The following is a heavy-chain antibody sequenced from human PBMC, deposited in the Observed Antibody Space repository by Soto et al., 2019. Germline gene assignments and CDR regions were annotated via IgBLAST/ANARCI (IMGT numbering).Heavy chain of an antibody. Sequence: EVQLVESGGGLVQPGGSLRLSCAASGFTFSDHYMDWVRQAPGKGLEWVGRTRNKANSYTTEYAASVKGRFTISRDDSKNSLYLQMNSLKTEDTAVYYCARGEYSSGWYTDYWGQGTLVTVSS. CDR2: TRNKANSYTT. D-gene: IGHD6-19*01. CDR3: ARGEYSSGWYTDY. V-gene: IGHV3-72*01. CDR1: GFTFSDHY. J-gene: IGHJ4*02.